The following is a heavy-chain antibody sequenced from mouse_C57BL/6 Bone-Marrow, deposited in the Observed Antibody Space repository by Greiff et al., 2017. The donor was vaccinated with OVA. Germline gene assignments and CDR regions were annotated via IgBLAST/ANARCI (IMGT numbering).Heavy chain of an antibody. J-gene: IGHJ2*01. D-gene: IGHD1-1*01. CDR2: IDPENGDT. CDR1: GFNIKDDY. V-gene: IGHV14-4*01. Sequence: EVHLVESGAELVRPGASVKLSCTASGFNIKDDYMHWVKQRPEQGLEWIGWIDPENGDTEYASKFQGKATITADTSSNTAYLQLSSLTSEDTAVYYCTTLLLRKDYWGQGTTLTVSS. CDR3: TTLLLRKDY.